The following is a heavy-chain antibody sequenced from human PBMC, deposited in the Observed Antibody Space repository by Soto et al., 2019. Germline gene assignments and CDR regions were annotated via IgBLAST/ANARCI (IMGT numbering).Heavy chain of an antibody. J-gene: IGHJ6*02. Sequence: SVKASCKASGYTFTSYAMHWVRQAPGQRLEWMGWINAGNGNTKYSQKFQGRVTITRDTSASTAYMELSSLRSEDTAVYYCASSRGARGAQLPPYYYYGMDFWGQGTTVTVPS. D-gene: IGHD1-1*01. CDR2: INAGNGNT. V-gene: IGHV1-3*01. CDR3: ASSRGARGAQLPPYYYYGMDF. CDR1: GYTFTSYA.